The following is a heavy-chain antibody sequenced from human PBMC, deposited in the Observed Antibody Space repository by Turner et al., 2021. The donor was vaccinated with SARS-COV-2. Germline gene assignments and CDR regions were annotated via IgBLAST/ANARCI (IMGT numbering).Heavy chain of an antibody. V-gene: IGHV4-39*01. CDR3: ARHWEVAAAAYLARFDP. CDR1: GCPLSSSSYY. D-gene: IGHD6-13*01. CDR2: IYYSGST. J-gene: IGHJ5*02. Sequence: QLQLQESGPGLVKPSETLSPTCTVSGCPLSSSSYYWGWIRQPPGKGLEWIGSIYYSGSTYYNPSLKSRVTISVDTSKNQFSLKLTSVTAADTAVYFCARHWEVAAAAYLARFDPWGQGTLVTVSS.